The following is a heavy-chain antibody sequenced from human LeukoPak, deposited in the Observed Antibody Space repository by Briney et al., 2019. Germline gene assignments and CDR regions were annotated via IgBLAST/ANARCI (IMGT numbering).Heavy chain of an antibody. CDR3: ARVGDTG. V-gene: IGHV4-38-2*01. CDR2: IYHSGST. J-gene: IGHJ4*02. D-gene: IGHD1-14*01. Sequence: SETLSLTCAVSGYSISSGYYWGWIRQPPGKGLEWIGNIYHSGSTHYNPPLRSRATISVDKSKNQTSLRLTSVTAADTAVYYCARVGDTGWGQGTLVTVSS. CDR1: GYSISSGYY.